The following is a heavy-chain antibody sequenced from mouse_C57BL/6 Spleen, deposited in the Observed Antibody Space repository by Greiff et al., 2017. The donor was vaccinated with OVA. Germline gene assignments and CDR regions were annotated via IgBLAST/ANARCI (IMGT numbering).Heavy chain of an antibody. CDR1: GYTFTSYW. Sequence: VQLQQSGAELVRPGSSVKLSCKASGYTFTSYWMHWVKQRPIQGLEWIGNIDPSDSETHYNQKFKDKATLTVDKSSSTAYMQLSSLTSEDSAVYYCARNGSPDSSEAMDYWGQGTSVTVSS. CDR3: ARNGSPDSSEAMDY. V-gene: IGHV1-52*01. D-gene: IGHD3-2*02. J-gene: IGHJ4*01. CDR2: IDPSDSET.